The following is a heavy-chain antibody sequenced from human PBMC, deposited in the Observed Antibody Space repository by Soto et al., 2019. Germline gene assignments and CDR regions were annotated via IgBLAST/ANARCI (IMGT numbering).Heavy chain of an antibody. CDR3: ARPAIEENWLKWYHWLDP. Sequence: GESLTTSCQSIRHYFSDYSLGWVRPMSRQGLEWMGIIYPDTSDTRYSPSFQGHVTISADKSVGAAYLHWGSLKASDSAMYYCARPAIEENWLKWYHWLDPWGQGTLVTVPS. CDR2: IYPDTSDT. V-gene: IGHV5-51*01. CDR1: RHYFSDYS. D-gene: IGHD2-2*01. J-gene: IGHJ5*02.